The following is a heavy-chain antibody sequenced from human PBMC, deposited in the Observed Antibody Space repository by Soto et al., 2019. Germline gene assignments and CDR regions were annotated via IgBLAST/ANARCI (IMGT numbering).Heavy chain of an antibody. CDR1: GGTFSSYA. V-gene: IGHV1-69*13. Sequence: GASVKVSCKASGGTFSSYAISWVRQAPGQGLEWMGGIIPIFGTANYAQKFQGRVTITADESTSTAYMELSSLRSEDTAVYYCAREVEVGAWGAFDIWGQGTMVTVSS. J-gene: IGHJ3*02. CDR3: AREVEVGAWGAFDI. D-gene: IGHD1-26*01. CDR2: IIPIFGTA.